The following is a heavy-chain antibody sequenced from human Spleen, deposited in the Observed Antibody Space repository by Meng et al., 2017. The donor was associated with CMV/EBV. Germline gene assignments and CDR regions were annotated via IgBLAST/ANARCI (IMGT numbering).Heavy chain of an antibody. CDR3: AKDGVVVPAAQSFFDY. CDR2: LSGSGGRT. V-gene: IGHV3-23*01. Sequence: GESLKISCAASGFTFSSYAMNWVRQAPGKGLEWVSGLSGSGGRTYYADSVKGRYTISRDNSKNTLYLQMNSLRAEDTAVYYCAKDGVVVPAAQSFFDYWGQGTLVTVSS. J-gene: IGHJ4*02. CDR1: GFTFSSYA. D-gene: IGHD2-2*01.